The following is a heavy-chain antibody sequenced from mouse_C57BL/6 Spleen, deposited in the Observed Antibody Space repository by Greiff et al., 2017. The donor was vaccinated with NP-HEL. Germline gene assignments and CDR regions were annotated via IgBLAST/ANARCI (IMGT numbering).Heavy chain of an antibody. CDR3: AGGSDYFDY. V-gene: IGHV1-59*01. J-gene: IGHJ2*01. D-gene: IGHD1-1*01. Sequence: QVQLQQPGAELVRPGTSVKLSCKASGYTFTSYWMHWVKQRPGQGLEWIGVIDPSDSYTNYNQKFKGKATLTVDTSSSTAYMQLSSLTSEDSAVYYCAGGSDYFDYWGQGTTLTVSS. CDR1: GYTFTSYW. CDR2: IDPSDSYT.